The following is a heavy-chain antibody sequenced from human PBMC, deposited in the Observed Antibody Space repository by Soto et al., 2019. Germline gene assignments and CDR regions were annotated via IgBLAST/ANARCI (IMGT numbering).Heavy chain of an antibody. CDR3: ARGRFLDF. V-gene: IGHV4-30-4*01. Sequence: QVQLQESGPGLVKPSQTLSLTCSVSGASTSDGNYYWTWIRQSPAKGLEWIGYVYYSGNTYYNPSLQSRVTISADTSNNYYSLKLNSVTVADTAVYFCARGRFLDFWGQGILVTVSS. D-gene: IGHD3-3*01. CDR2: VYYSGNT. CDR1: GASTSDGNYY. J-gene: IGHJ4*02.